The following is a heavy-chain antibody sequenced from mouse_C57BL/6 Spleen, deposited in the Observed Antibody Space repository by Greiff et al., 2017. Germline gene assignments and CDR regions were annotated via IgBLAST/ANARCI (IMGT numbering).Heavy chain of an antibody. J-gene: IGHJ2*01. V-gene: IGHV1-80*01. CDR1: GYAFSSYW. CDR3: ARKGAAQSTSFDY. CDR2: IYPGDGDT. D-gene: IGHD3-2*02. Sequence: QVQLQQSGAELVKPGASVKISCKASGYAFSSYWMNWVKQRPGKGLEWIGQIYPGDGDTNYNGKFKGKATLTADKSSSTAYMQLSSLTSEDSAVYFCARKGAAQSTSFDYWGQGTTLTVSS.